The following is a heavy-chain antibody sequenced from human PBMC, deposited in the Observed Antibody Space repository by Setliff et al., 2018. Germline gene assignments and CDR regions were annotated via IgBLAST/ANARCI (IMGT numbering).Heavy chain of an antibody. J-gene: IGHJ5*02. CDR3: VRTFNGSPADR. V-gene: IGHV4-4*09. Sequence: SETLSLTCRVSGGSVSTFYWTWIRQPPGKGLEWIGYIFTSGSTQYNPSLKSRATISRDTSSNQISLKLNPVTAADTAVYYCVRTFNGSPADRWGQGTLVTVSS. CDR1: GGSVSTFY. D-gene: IGHD2-2*01. CDR2: IFTSGST.